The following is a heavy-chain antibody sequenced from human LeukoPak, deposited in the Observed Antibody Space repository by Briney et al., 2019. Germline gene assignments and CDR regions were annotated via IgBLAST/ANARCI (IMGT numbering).Heavy chain of an antibody. J-gene: IGHJ4*02. Sequence: GGSLRLSCAASEFTVSSNYMSWVRQAPGKGLEWVSVIYSGGSTYYADSVKGRFTISRDNSKNTLYLQMNSLRAEDTAVYYCARDTGPRAYGDYTRWGQGTLVTVSS. D-gene: IGHD4-17*01. CDR1: EFTVSSNY. CDR3: ARDTGPRAYGDYTR. CDR2: IYSGGST. V-gene: IGHV3-53*01.